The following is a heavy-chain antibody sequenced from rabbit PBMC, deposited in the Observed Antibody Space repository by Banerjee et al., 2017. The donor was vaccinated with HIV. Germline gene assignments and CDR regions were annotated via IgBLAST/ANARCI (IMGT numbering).Heavy chain of an antibody. J-gene: IGHJ4*01. CDR2: ISYDGST. CDR3: ARDTSNTYHYFDL. V-gene: IGHV1S25*01. Sequence: QEQLKESGGGLVTPAGTLTLTCTASGFDISSYQISWVRQAPGKGLEYIGHISYDGSTYYASWVNGRFTISKTSTTVDLKMTSLTAADTATYFCARDTSNTYHYFDLWGQGTLVTVS. CDR1: GFDISSYQ. D-gene: IGHD1-1*01.